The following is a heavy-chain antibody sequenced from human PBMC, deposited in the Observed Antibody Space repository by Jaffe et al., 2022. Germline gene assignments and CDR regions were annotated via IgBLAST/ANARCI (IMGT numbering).Heavy chain of an antibody. V-gene: IGHV4-39*01. Sequence: QLQLQESGPGLVKPSETLSLTCTVSGGSISSSSYYWGWIRQPPGKGLEWIGSIYYSGSTYYNPSLKSRVTISVDTSKNQFSLKLSSVTAADTAVYYCARPGYIAARLWSFDYWGQGTLVTVSS. CDR2: IYYSGST. CDR1: GGSISSSSYY. J-gene: IGHJ4*02. D-gene: IGHD6-6*01. CDR3: ARPGYIAARLWSFDY.